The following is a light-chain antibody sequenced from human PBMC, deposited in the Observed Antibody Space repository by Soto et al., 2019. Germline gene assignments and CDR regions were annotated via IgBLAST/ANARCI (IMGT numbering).Light chain of an antibody. J-gene: IGKJ2*01. CDR3: QQYYSTPMYT. CDR2: WAS. Sequence: DIVMTQSPDSLAVSLGERATINCKSSPSVLYSSNNKNYLAWYQQKPGQPPKLLIYWASTRESGVPDRFSGSGSGTDFTLTISSQQAEDVAVYYCQQYYSTPMYTFGQGTKLEIK. V-gene: IGKV4-1*01. CDR1: PSVLYSSNNKNY.